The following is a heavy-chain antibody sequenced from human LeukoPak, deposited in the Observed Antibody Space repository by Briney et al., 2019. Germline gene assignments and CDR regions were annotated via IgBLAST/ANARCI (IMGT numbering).Heavy chain of an antibody. D-gene: IGHD3-10*01. CDR1: GFTFSSYA. CDR2: ISVDGSNK. CDR3: ARHKGASLFRGIIFDY. J-gene: IGHJ4*02. V-gene: IGHV3-30-3*01. Sequence: PGRSLRLSCAASGFTFSSYAMHWVRQAPGKGLEWVAVISVDGSNKYYADSVKGRFTISRDNSKNTLYLQMDSLKADDTTVYYCARHKGASLFRGIIFDYWGQGTLVTVSS.